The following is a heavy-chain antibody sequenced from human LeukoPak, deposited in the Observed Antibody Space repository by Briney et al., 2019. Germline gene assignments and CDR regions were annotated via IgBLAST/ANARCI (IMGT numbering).Heavy chain of an antibody. Sequence: SETLSLTCTVSGGSISSYYWSWIRQPPGKGLEWIRYIYYSGSTNYNPSLKSRVTISVDTSKNQFSLKLSSVTAADTAVYYCARDRCSSTSCEGALAFDIWGQGTMVTVSS. CDR3: ARDRCSSTSCEGALAFDI. CDR2: IYYSGST. D-gene: IGHD2-2*01. J-gene: IGHJ3*02. V-gene: IGHV4-59*01. CDR1: GGSISSYY.